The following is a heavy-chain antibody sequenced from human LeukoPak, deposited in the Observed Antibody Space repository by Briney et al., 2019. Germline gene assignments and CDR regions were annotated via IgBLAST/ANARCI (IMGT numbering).Heavy chain of an antibody. CDR2: INHSGST. D-gene: IGHD3-3*01. CDR1: GGSFSGYY. CDR3: ARAGRFLGRDY. J-gene: IGHJ4*02. Sequence: SETLSLTCAVYGGSFSGYYWSWIRQPPGKGLEWIGEINHSGSTNYNPSLKSRVTISVDTSKNQFSLKLSSVTAVDTAVYYCARAGRFLGRDYWGQGTLVTVSS. V-gene: IGHV4-34*01.